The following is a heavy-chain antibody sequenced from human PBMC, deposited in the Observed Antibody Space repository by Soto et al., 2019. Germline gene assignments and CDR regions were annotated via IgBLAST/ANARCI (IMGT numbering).Heavy chain of an antibody. J-gene: IGHJ4*02. CDR3: ARGHTSSWYSFDY. CDR2: IYYSGST. V-gene: IGHV4-30-4*01. D-gene: IGHD6-13*01. Sequence: SETLSLTCTVSGGSISSGDYYWSWIRQPPGKGLEWVGYIYYSGSTYYNPSLKSRVTISVDTSKNQFSLKLNSVTAADTAVYYCARGHTSSWYSFDYWGQGTLVTVSS. CDR1: GGSISSGDYY.